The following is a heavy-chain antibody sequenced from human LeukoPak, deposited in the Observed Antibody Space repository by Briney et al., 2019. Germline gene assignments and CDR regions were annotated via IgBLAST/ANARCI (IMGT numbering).Heavy chain of an antibody. Sequence: GGSLRLSCAASRFTFSSYGMHWVRQAPGKGLEWVSYISSSSSTIYYADSVKGRFTISRDNAKNSLYLQMNSLRAEDTAVYYCARDLGHDYGDQGWFDPWGQGTLVTVSS. CDR3: ARDLGHDYGDQGWFDP. CDR2: ISSSSSTI. CDR1: RFTFSSYG. J-gene: IGHJ5*02. V-gene: IGHV3-48*04. D-gene: IGHD4-17*01.